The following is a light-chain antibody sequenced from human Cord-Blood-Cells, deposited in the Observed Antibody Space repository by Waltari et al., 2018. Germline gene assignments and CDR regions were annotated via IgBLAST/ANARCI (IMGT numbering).Light chain of an antibody. J-gene: IGLJ2*01. CDR3: SSYAGSNNVV. CDR1: RRDVGGYNY. V-gene: IGLV2-8*01. Sequence: QSALTQPPSASGSPGQSLTISCPATRRDVGGYNYVSWYQQHPGKAPKLMIYEVSKRPSGVPDRFSGSKSGNTASLTVSGLQAEDEADYYCSSYAGSNNVVFGGGTKLTVL. CDR2: EVS.